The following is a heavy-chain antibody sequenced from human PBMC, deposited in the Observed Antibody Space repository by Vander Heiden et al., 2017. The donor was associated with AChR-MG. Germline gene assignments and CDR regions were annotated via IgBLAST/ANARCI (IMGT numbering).Heavy chain of an antibody. Sequence: EVQLLESGGGLVQPGGSLRLSCEASGFTFSSYAMSWVRQAPGKGLEWVSAISGSGGSTYYADSVKGRFTISRDNSKNTLYLQMNSLRAEDTAVYYCAKDPSPLTMFGVAYGMDVWGQWYTVTVSS. V-gene: IGHV3-23*01. D-gene: IGHD3-3*01. CDR1: GFTFSSYA. CDR2: ISGSGGST. J-gene: IGHJ6*02. CDR3: AKDPSPLTMFGVAYGMDV.